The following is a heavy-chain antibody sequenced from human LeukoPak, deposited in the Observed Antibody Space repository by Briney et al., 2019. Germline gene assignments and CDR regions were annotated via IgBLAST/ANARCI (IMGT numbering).Heavy chain of an antibody. CDR3: AKHLRDTTTYIFFGLDV. Sequence: GGSLTLSCAATGLSFKDFGMHWVRQAPGKGLEWVSGINWVGGGTEYADSVKGRFTISRDNAKNFLYLQMSSLRPEDTALYYCAKHLRDTTTYIFFGLDVWGQGTTVTVSS. J-gene: IGHJ6*02. V-gene: IGHV3-20*04. D-gene: IGHD1-1*01. CDR1: GLSFKDFG. CDR2: INWVGGGT.